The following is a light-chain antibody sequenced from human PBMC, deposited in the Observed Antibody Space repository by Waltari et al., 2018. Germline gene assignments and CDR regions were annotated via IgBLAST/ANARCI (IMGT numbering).Light chain of an antibody. V-gene: IGLV2-23*01. CDR3: CSYAGSSTYV. Sequence: QSALTQPASVSGSPGQSITISCTGTSSDVGSYNLVSWYQQHPGKAPQLMIYGGSKRPSGFSNRFSGSKSGNTASLTISGLQAEDEADYYCCSYAGSSTYVFGTGTKVTVL. CDR1: SSDVGSYNL. CDR2: GGS. J-gene: IGLJ1*01.